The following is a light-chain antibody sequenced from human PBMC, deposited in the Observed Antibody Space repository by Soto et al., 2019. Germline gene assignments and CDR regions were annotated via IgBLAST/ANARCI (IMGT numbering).Light chain of an antibody. Sequence: QSALTQPPSASGSPGQSVTISCTGSSSDVGGYKFVSWYQQHPGKAPKLMIYEVSKRPSGVPDRFSGSILGNKAALTITGAQADDESDYYCVLYMGSGISVFGGGTKLTVL. CDR3: VLYMGSGISV. V-gene: IGLV2-8*01. CDR1: SSDVGGYKF. CDR2: EVS. J-gene: IGLJ3*02.